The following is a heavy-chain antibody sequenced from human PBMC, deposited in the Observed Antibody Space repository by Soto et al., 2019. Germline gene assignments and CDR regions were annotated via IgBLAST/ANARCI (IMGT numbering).Heavy chain of an antibody. CDR1: GFTFSSYS. V-gene: IGHV3-21*02. Sequence: EVQLLESGGGLVKPGGSLRLSCAASGFTFSSYSMNWVRQAPGKRLEWVSSISSSSSYIYYANSVRGRFTISRDNAKNSLSLQMSRLSAENTAVYYYTRDRIAVAGPPFDRWGQGTLVTVSS. CDR3: TRDRIAVAGPPFDR. CDR2: ISSSSSYI. J-gene: IGHJ4*02. D-gene: IGHD6-19*01.